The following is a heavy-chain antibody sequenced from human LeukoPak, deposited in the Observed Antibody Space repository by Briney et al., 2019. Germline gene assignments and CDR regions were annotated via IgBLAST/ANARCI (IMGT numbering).Heavy chain of an antibody. V-gene: IGHV1-2*02. CDR1: GYTFTGYY. CDR3: ARGPHTGAFDI. CDR2: INPNSGGT. J-gene: IGHJ3*02. Sequence: ASVKLSCEASGYTFTGYYMHWLRQAPGQGLEWMGWINPNSGGTSYAQKFQGRVTMTRDTSISTAYMELSRLTSDDAALYYCARGPHTGAFDIWGQGTMVTVSS. D-gene: IGHD5-18*01.